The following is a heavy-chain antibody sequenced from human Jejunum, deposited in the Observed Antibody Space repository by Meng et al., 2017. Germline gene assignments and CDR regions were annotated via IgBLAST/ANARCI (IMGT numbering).Heavy chain of an antibody. Sequence: GESLKISCAASDFTFSAYAVTWVRQAPGKGLEWVSSIKTNGYDTYYADSVKGRFTISRDNSKNTLYLQMNNLRAEDTAIYYCGRDPNGDYIGAFDFGGQG. CDR2: IKTNGYDT. CDR1: DFTFSAYA. J-gene: IGHJ3*01. V-gene: IGHV3-23*01. D-gene: IGHD4-17*01. CDR3: GRDPNGDYIGAFDF.